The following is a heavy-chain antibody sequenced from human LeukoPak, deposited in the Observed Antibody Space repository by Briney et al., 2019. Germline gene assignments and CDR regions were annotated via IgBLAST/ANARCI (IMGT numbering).Heavy chain of an antibody. CDR2: ISSSGTI. J-gene: IGHJ4*02. D-gene: IGHD1-26*01. CDR1: GFTFSSYE. Sequence: GGSLRLSCAASGFTFSSYEMNWVRQAPGKGLEWVSYISSSGTIYYADSVKGRFTISRDNAKNSLYLQMNSLRAEDTAVYYCARWGVGDYWGQGTLVTVSS. CDR3: ARWGVGDY. V-gene: IGHV3-48*03.